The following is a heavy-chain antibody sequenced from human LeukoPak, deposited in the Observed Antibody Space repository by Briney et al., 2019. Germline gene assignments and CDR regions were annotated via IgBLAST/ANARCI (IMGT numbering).Heavy chain of an antibody. Sequence: GSLRLSCAASGFTFSSYSMNWVRQAPGKGLEWVSSISSSSSYIYYADSVKGRFTISRDNAKNSLYLQMNSLRAEDTAVYYCARAGGIAVAGTRSWYFDLWGRGTLVTVSS. CDR3: ARAGGIAVAGTRSWYFDL. CDR1: GFTFSSYS. D-gene: IGHD6-19*01. V-gene: IGHV3-21*01. CDR2: ISSSSSYI. J-gene: IGHJ2*01.